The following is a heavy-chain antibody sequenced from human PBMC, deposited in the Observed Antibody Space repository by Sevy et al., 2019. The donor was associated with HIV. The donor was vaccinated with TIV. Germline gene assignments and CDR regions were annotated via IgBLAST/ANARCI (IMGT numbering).Heavy chain of an antibody. J-gene: IGHJ4*02. V-gene: IGHV3-7*01. CDR1: GFTFSTYW. D-gene: IGHD6-13*01. Sequence: GGSLRLSCVGSGFTFSTYWMTWVRQAPGKGLEWVANIKQDGSEKYYVDSVKGRFTISRDNAKNFLYLQMNSLRAEDTAMYYCVRAIAAPGSYSGQGTMVTVSS. CDR3: VRAIAAPGSY. CDR2: IKQDGSEK.